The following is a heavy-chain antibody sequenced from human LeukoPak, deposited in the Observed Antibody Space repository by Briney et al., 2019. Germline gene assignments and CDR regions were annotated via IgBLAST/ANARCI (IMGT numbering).Heavy chain of an antibody. Sequence: PSETLSLTCAVSGYSISSGYCWGWIRQPPGKGLEWIGNIYHSGSTYYSPSLKSRVTISVDTSKNQFSLQLSSVTAADTAVYYCARHKPSTGEIDYWGQGTLVTVSS. CDR2: IYHSGST. V-gene: IGHV4-38-2*01. J-gene: IGHJ4*02. CDR3: ARHKPSTGEIDY. D-gene: IGHD1-1*01. CDR1: GYSISSGYC.